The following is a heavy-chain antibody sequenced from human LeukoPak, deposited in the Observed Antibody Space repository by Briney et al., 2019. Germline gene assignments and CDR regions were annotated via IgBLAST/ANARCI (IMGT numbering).Heavy chain of an antibody. J-gene: IGHJ4*02. CDR1: GFTVSSNY. D-gene: IGHD3-3*01. CDR3: ARATMGYFDY. CDR2: IYSGENT. Sequence: GGSLRLSCAASGFTVSSNYMSWVRQAPGKGLEWVSVIYSGENTYYADSVKGRFTISRDNSKNTLYLQMNSLRAEDPAVYYCARATMGYFDYWGQGTLVTVSS. V-gene: IGHV3-53*01.